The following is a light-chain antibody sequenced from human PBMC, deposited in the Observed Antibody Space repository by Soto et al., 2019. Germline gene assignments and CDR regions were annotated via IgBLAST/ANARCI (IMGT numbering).Light chain of an antibody. CDR1: QGIRND. CDR3: IVHNIYLPP. Sequence: DIHVTQHKYSLSASVGERVTITCRASQGIRNDLGWYHQKPGKAPKRLIYAASSLQSGVPSRFSGSGSGTEFTLTIIIFQAEDFTTYCSIVHNIYLPPFG. J-gene: IGKJ2*01. V-gene: IGKV1-17*01. CDR2: AAS.